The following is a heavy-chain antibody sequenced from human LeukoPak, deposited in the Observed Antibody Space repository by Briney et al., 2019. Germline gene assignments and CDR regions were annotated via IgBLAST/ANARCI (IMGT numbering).Heavy chain of an antibody. D-gene: IGHD3-22*01. CDR2: IKEEGSGK. CDR3: ARIYYDSSGYRLFDY. V-gene: IGHV3-7*02. J-gene: IGHJ4*02. CDR1: GFTFSSYW. Sequence: GGSLRLSCAASGFTFSSYWMSWVRQAPGKGLEWVANIKEEGSGKYYVDSVKGRFTISRDNAKNSLYLQMNSLRGEDTAVYYCARIYYDSSGYRLFDYWGQGTLVTASS.